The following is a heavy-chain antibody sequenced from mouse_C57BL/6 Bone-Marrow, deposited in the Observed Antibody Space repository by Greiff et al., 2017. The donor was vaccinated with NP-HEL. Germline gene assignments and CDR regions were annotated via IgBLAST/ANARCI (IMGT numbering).Heavy chain of an antibody. J-gene: IGHJ3*01. CDR2: INPNNGGT. V-gene: IGHV1-26*01. Sequence: EVQLQQSGPELVKPGASVKISCKASGYTFTDYYMNWVKQSHGKSLEWIGDINPNNGGTSYNQKFKGKATLTVDKSSSTAYMELRSLTSEDSAVYYCAREESLWGQGTLVTVSA. CDR3: AREESL. D-gene: IGHD1-3*01. CDR1: GYTFTDYY.